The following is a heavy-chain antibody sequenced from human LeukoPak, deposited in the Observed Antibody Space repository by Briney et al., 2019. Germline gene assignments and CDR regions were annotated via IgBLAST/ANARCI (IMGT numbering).Heavy chain of an antibody. V-gene: IGHV3-30*04. J-gene: IGHJ3*02. CDR1: GFTFTNYA. CDR2: ISKDGSNN. CDR3: AGESFDI. Sequence: AGGSLRLSCAASGFTFTNYAMDWVRQAPGKGLEWVAVISKDGSNNNYADSVKGRFTISRDNSKNALYLQTNSLRPEDTAVYYCAGESFDIWGQGTMVTVSS.